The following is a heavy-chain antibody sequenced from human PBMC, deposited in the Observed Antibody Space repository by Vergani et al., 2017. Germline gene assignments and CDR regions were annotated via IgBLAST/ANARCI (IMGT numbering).Heavy chain of an antibody. D-gene: IGHD3-10*01. CDR3: VKDAVSYENFFDS. CDR1: GFTFSIYA. V-gene: IGHV3-23*01. CDR2: LTGGDGST. J-gene: IGHJ4*02. Sequence: EVQWLESGGSLKQPGGSVRLSCAASGFTFSIYAMHWVRQAPGKGLEWVSALTGGDGSTYYAVSFKGRFIISRDNSRDTLYLQMNSLRPEDTATYYCVKDAVSYENFFDSWGQGTLVTVSS.